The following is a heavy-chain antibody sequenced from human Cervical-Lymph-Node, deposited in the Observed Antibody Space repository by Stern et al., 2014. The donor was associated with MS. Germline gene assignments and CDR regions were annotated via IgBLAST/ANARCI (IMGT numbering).Heavy chain of an antibody. Sequence: QVQLVESGGGVVQPGRSLRLSCAASGFAFASYDMPWVRQAPGKGLEWVTFISNDGSNKYYADSLKDRFIVSRDYSKKTLNLQINSLRPEDTAVYYCALPGHFYTNAPDYWGQGTLVTVSS. CDR3: ALPGHFYTNAPDY. CDR1: GFAFASYD. J-gene: IGHJ4*02. V-gene: IGHV3-30*03. CDR2: ISNDGSNK. D-gene: IGHD2-8*01.